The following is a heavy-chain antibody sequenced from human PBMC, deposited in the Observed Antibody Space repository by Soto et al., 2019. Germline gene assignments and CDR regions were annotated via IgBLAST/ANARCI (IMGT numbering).Heavy chain of an antibody. V-gene: IGHV4-31*03. CDR2: IYYSGST. Sequence: SETLSLTCTVSGGSISSSSYYWGWIRQPPGKGLEWIGYIYYSGSTYYNPSLKSRVTISVDTSKNQFSLKLSSVTAADTAVYYCATSSIVVVPPDYYGTDVWGQGTTVTVSS. J-gene: IGHJ6*02. CDR1: GGSISSSSYY. CDR3: ATSSIVVVPPDYYGTDV. D-gene: IGHD2-2*01.